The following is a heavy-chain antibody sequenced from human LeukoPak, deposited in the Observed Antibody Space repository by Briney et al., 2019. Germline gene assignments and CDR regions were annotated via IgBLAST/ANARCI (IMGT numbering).Heavy chain of an antibody. CDR1: GFTVSSNY. D-gene: IGHD4-11*01. Sequence: PGGSLRLSCAASGFTVSSNYMSWVRQAPGKGLEWVAVIWSDGSNKYYGDSVKGRFIIYRDDSQNTVYLQMNSLRAEDTAVYYCAKDAQRGFDYSNSLEYWGQGSLVTVSS. CDR3: AKDAQRGFDYSNSLEY. J-gene: IGHJ4*02. V-gene: IGHV3-33*06. CDR2: IWSDGSNK.